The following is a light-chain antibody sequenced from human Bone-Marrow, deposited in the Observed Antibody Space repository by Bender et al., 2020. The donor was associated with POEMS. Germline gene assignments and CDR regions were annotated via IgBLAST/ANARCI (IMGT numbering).Light chain of an antibody. V-gene: IGLV3-10*01. Sequence: SYELTQPPSVPVSPGQTARITCSGDALPKKYAYWYQQKSGQAPVLVIYEDKKRPSGIPEKFSGSSSGTLATLTISGAQVEDEADYYCCSTDMIGNHRVFGGGTKLTVL. CDR1: ALPKKY. J-gene: IGLJ2*01. CDR3: CSTDMIGNHRV. CDR2: EDK.